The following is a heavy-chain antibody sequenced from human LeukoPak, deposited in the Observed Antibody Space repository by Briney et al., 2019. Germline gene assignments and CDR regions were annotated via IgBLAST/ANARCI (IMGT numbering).Heavy chain of an antibody. J-gene: IGHJ4*02. CDR3: VKEGGSS. CDR1: GFIFSSYE. V-gene: IGHV3-48*03. Sequence: PGGSLRLSCAASGFIFSSYEMNWVRQAPGKGLEWVSYISDSGRAIFYADSVKGRFSISRDNAKNSLYLQMDSLRGEDTAVYYCVKEGGSSWGQGTLVTVSS. CDR2: ISDSGRAI. D-gene: IGHD6-13*01.